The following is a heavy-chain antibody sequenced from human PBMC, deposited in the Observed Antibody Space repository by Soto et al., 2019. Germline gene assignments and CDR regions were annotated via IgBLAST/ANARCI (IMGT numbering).Heavy chain of an antibody. CDR2: IYHSGST. J-gene: IGHJ5*02. CDR3: ARVPTP. Sequence: SATLSLTCAVSGGSISRGGYSWSWIRQPPGKGLEWIGYIYHSGSTYYNPSLKSRVTISVDRSKNHFSLKLSSLTAAGTAVYYCARVPTPWGQGTLVTVSS. V-gene: IGHV4-30-2*01. CDR1: GGSISRGGYS.